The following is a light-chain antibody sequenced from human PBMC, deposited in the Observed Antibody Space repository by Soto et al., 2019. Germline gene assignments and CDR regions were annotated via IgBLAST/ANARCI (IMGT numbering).Light chain of an antibody. Sequence: DIQMTQSPSSLSASVGDRVTITCRASQSISSYLNWYQQKPGKAPKLLIYAASSLQSGVPSRFSGSGSGTDFTLTISSLQPEDFATYYCQQSCSTPQYTFGQGTKVDIK. CDR1: QSISSY. CDR3: QQSCSTPQYT. CDR2: AAS. J-gene: IGKJ2*01. V-gene: IGKV1-39*01.